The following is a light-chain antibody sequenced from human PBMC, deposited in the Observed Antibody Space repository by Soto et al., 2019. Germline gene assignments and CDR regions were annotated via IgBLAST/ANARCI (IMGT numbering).Light chain of an antibody. CDR3: LQHNSYPLT. CDR2: AAS. J-gene: IGKJ4*01. V-gene: IGKV1-17*03. Sequence: DTQMTQAPPTLSAYVGDRVTITCRASQSIGSWLAWYQQKPGKVPKRLIYAASSLQSGVPSRFSGSGSGTEFTLTISSLQPEDFATYYCLQHNSYPLTFGGGTKVDIK. CDR1: QSIGSW.